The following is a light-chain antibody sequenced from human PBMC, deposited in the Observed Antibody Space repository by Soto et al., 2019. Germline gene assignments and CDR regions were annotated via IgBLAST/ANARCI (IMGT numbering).Light chain of an antibody. CDR3: QQYGSSPTWT. V-gene: IGKV3-20*01. J-gene: IGKJ1*01. CDR2: GAS. CDR1: ESVSRN. Sequence: EIVLTQSPATLSVSPEERATLSCTASESVSRNLAWYQQKPGQAPRLLIYGASSRATGIPDRFSGSGSGTDFTLTISRLEPQDFAVYYCQQYGSSPTWTFGQGTKVDIK.